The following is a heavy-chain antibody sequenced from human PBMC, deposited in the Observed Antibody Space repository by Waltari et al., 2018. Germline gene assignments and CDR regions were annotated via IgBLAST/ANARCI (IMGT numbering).Heavy chain of an antibody. CDR3: QRGDY. Sequence: EVEVVESGGGLVQPGGSLRRSGAASGLPFSNLWVRWARQASGKGLEWVSNINQDGSGEYYVDSVKGRFTISRDNARNSLYLQMNSLRAEDTAVYYCQRGDYWGQGTLVTVSS. CDR1: GLPFSNLW. J-gene: IGHJ4*02. CDR2: INQDGSGE. V-gene: IGHV3-7*04.